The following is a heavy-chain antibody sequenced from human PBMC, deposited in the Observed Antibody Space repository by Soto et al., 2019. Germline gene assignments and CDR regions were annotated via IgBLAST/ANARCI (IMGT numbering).Heavy chain of an antibody. D-gene: IGHD6-6*01. Sequence: QVQLVQSGAEVKKPGSSVKVSCKASGGTFSSYAISWVRQAPGQGLEWMGGIITIFGTANDAQKLQGRVTITAGESTSTAYMELSSLRYEDTAVDYCARDPPGGSWGMDVGGQGTTVTVSS. CDR3: ARDPPGGSWGMDV. CDR2: IITIFGTA. CDR1: GGTFSSYA. V-gene: IGHV1-69*01. J-gene: IGHJ6*02.